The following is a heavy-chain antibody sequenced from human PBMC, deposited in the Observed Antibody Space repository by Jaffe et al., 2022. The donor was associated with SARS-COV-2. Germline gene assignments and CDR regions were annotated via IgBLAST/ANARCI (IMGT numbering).Heavy chain of an antibody. J-gene: IGHJ4*02. CDR1: GYTFTGYY. V-gene: IGHV1-2*06. CDR2: INPNSGGT. D-gene: IGHD3-16*02. CDR3: ARVGLGDYVWGSYRHPFDY. Sequence: QVQLVQSGAEVKKPGASVKVSCKASGYTFTGYYMHWVRQAPGQGLEWMGRINPNSGGTNYAQKFQGRVTMTRDTSISTAYMELSRLRSDDTAVYYCARVGLGDYVWGSYRHPFDYWGQGTLVTVSS.